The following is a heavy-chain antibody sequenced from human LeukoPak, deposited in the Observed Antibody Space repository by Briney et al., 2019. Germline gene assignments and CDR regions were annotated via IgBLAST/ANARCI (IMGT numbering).Heavy chain of an antibody. V-gene: IGHV4-61*01. J-gene: IGHJ4*02. D-gene: IGHD3-10*01. Sequence: SETLSLTCTVSGGSVSSGTYYWTWIRQPPGKGLEWIAYISYNENTNYNPSLKSRVTISVDTSKNQFSLKLSSVTAADTAVYYCARSNYGSLYYFDYWGQGTLVTVSS. CDR1: GGSVSSGTYY. CDR2: ISYNENT. CDR3: ARSNYGSLYYFDY.